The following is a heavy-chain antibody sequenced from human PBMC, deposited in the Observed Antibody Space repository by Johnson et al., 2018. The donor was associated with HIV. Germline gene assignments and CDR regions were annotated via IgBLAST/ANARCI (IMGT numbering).Heavy chain of an antibody. D-gene: IGHD5-18*01. CDR1: GFTFSSYA. J-gene: IGHJ3*02. CDR2: ISYDGSNK. Sequence: QVQLVESGGGVVQPGRSLRLSCAASGFTFSSYAMHWVRQAPGKGLEWVAVISYDGSNKYYADSVKGRFTISRDNYKNTLYLQMNSLRAEDTAIYYCARGQLWLLDDALDIWGQGTMVTVSS. CDR3: ARGQLWLLDDALDI. V-gene: IGHV3-30*04.